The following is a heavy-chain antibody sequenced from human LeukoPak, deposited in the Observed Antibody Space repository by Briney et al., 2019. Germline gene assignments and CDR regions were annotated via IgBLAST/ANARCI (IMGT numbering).Heavy chain of an antibody. V-gene: IGHV4-39*07. CDR2: IYYSGST. D-gene: IGHD6-6*01. J-gene: IGHJ6*03. CDR3: ARVAARNYYYMDV. CDR1: GSSISSSSYY. Sequence: SETLSLTCTVSGSSISSSSYYWGWIRQPPGKGLEWIGSIYYSGSTYYNPSLKSRVTISVDTSKNQFSLKLSSVTAADTAVYYCARVAARNYYYMDVWGKGTTVTVSS.